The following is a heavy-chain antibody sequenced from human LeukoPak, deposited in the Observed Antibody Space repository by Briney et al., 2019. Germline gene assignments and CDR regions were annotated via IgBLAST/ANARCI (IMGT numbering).Heavy chain of an antibody. CDR1: GGTFSSYA. Sequence: ASVKVSCKASGGTFSSYAISWVRQAPGQGLEWMGGIIPIFGTANYAQKFQGRVTITADESTSTAYMELSSLRSEDTAVYYCATIYDSPSAFDIWGQGTMVTVSS. CDR3: ATIYDSPSAFDI. J-gene: IGHJ3*02. V-gene: IGHV1-69*01. CDR2: IIPIFGTA. D-gene: IGHD3-22*01.